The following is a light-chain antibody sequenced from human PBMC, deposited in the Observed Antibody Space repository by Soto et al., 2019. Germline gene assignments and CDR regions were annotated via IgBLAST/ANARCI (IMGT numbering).Light chain of an antibody. CDR2: DAS. V-gene: IGKV3-11*01. CDR1: QSVNSY. J-gene: IGKJ1*01. CDR3: QQRGGWPRT. Sequence: EIVLTQSPATLSLSPGERATLSCRASQSVNSYVAWYQQKPGQAPRLLIYDASTRATVTPARFSGSGSGTDFTLTISSLEPEDFAIYYCQQRGGWPRTFGQGTKVEIK.